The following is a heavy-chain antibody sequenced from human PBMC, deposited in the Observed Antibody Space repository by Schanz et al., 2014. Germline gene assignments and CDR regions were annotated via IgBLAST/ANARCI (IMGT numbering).Heavy chain of an antibody. CDR2: ISGSGGST. V-gene: IGHV3-23*04. Sequence: AQVVESGGGVVQPGRSLRLSCAASGFTFNFYGIHWVRQAPGKGLEWVSAISGSGGSTYYADSVKGRFTISRDNSKNTLYLQMNSLRAEDTAVYYCAKAADWPVTRFDPWGQGTLVTVSS. CDR3: AKAADWPVTRFDP. J-gene: IGHJ5*02. CDR1: GFTFNFYG. D-gene: IGHD3-9*01.